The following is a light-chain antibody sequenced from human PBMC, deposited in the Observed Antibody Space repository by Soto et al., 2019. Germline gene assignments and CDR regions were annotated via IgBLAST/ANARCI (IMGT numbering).Light chain of an antibody. Sequence: EIVLTQSPATLSLSPGERATLSCRASQSVSSYLAWYQQKPGQAPRLLIYDASNRATGIPARFSGSGSGTDFTLNSTSLKPEDFAVYYCQQRSNWPPGGSLPTFGQGTRLEIK. CDR3: QQRSNWPPGGSLPT. V-gene: IGKV3-11*01. CDR1: QSVSSY. J-gene: IGKJ5*01. CDR2: DAS.